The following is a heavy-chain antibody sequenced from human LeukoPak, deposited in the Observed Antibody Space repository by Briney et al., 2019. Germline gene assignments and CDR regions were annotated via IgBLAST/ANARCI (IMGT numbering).Heavy chain of an antibody. CDR2: ISAGATTT. V-gene: IGHV3-23*01. CDR3: AKPPYVDTAMVTGFDY. J-gene: IGHJ4*02. CDR1: GFTFTSYA. Sequence: PGGSLRLSCETSGFTFTSYAVSWVRQAPGKGLEWVSAISAGATTTYYADSVKGRFTISRGDSRNTLYLQMNSLRAEDTAVYYCAKPPYVDTAMVTGFDYWGQGTLVTVSS. D-gene: IGHD5-18*01.